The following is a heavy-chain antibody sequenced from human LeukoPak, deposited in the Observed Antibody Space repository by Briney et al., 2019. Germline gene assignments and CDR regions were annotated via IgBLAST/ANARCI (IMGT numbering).Heavy chain of an antibody. D-gene: IGHD3-10*02. V-gene: IGHV1-69*05. CDR3: ARDMFAVHYRGRSGAFDI. CDR1: VGTFSSYA. Sequence: ASVKVSCKASVGTFSSYAISWVRQAPGQGLEWMGGIIPIFGTANYAQKFQGRVTITTDESTSTAYMELSSLRSEDTAVYYCARDMFAVHYRGRSGAFDIWGQGTMVTVSS. J-gene: IGHJ3*02. CDR2: IIPIFGTA.